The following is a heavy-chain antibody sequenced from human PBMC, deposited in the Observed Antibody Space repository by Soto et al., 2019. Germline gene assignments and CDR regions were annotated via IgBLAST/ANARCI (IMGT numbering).Heavy chain of an antibody. V-gene: IGHV4-34*01. J-gene: IGHJ5*02. CDR3: ATRITVFGLLIPPFDP. CDR2: INHGGST. Sequence: PSETLSLTCAVHGGSFTGYYWSWIRQPPGKGLEWVGEINHGGSTNYNPSLKSRVTISLDTSKNQFSLNLTSVTAADTAIYYCATRITVFGLLIPPFDPWGQGTQVTVSS. CDR1: GGSFTGYY. D-gene: IGHD3-3*01.